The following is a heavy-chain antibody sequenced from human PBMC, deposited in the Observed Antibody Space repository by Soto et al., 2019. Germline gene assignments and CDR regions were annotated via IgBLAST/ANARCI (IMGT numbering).Heavy chain of an antibody. CDR1: GFTFSSYA. CDR2: ISSNGGST. CDR3: ARGPRGPGAFDI. J-gene: IGHJ3*02. V-gene: IGHV3-64*02. Sequence: AGGSLRLSCAASGFTFSSYAMHWVRQAPGKGLEYVSAISSNGGSTYYADSVKGRFTISRDNSKNTLYLQMGSLRAEDMAVYYCARGPRGPGAFDIWGQGTMVTVSS.